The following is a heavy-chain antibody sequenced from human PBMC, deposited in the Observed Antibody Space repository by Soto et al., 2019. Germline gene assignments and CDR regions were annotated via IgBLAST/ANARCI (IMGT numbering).Heavy chain of an antibody. CDR3: AKDHVVVTAAIDY. Sequence: QVQLVESGGGVVQPGRSLRLSCAASGFTFSSYGMHWVRQALGKGLEWVAVISYDGSNKYYADSVKGRFTISRDNSKNTLYLQMNSLRAEDTAVYYCAKDHVVVTAAIDYWGQGTLVTVSS. CDR1: GFTFSSYG. V-gene: IGHV3-30*18. CDR2: ISYDGSNK. J-gene: IGHJ4*02. D-gene: IGHD2-21*02.